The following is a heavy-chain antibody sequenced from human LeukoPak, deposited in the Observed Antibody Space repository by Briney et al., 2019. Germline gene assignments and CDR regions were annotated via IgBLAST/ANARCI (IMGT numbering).Heavy chain of an antibody. Sequence: SETPSLTCAVYGGSFSGYYWSWIRQPPGKGLEWIGEINHSGSTNYNPSLKSRVTISVDTSKNQFSLKLSSVTAADTAVYYCARGRRSGYYDYWGQGTLVTVSS. CDR2: INHSGST. CDR1: GGSFSGYY. CDR3: ARGRRSGYYDY. D-gene: IGHD3-22*01. V-gene: IGHV4-34*01. J-gene: IGHJ4*02.